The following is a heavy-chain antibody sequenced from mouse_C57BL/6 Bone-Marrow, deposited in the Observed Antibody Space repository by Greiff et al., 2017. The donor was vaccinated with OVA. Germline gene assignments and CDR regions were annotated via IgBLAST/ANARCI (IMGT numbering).Heavy chain of an antibody. Sequence: EVKLMESGGGLVQPGGSLKLSCAASGFTFSDFYMYWIRQTPEKRLEWVAYISNGGGSTYYPDTVKGRFTISRDNATTTLYLQMSRLKSEDTAMYYCAGLDAMDYWGQGTAVTVSS. CDR2: ISNGGGST. V-gene: IGHV5-12*01. J-gene: IGHJ4*01. CDR3: AGLDAMDY. CDR1: GFTFSDFY.